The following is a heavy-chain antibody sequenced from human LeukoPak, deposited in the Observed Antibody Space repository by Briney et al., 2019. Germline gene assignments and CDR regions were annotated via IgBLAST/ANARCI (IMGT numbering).Heavy chain of an antibody. CDR1: GGSINTYY. J-gene: IGHJ4*02. CDR2: VHYSGTT. V-gene: IGHV4-59*03. Sequence: SETLSLTCTVSGGSINTYYWSWIRQPPGKGLEWIGYVHYSGTTEYNPSLKSRVTISIDTSKNQFSLRLTSVTAADTAVYYCVGGGQWLAFDYWGQGTLVTDSS. D-gene: IGHD6-19*01. CDR3: VGGGQWLAFDY.